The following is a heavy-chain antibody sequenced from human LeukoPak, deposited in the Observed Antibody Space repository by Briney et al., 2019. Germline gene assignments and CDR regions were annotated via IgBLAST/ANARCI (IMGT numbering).Heavy chain of an antibody. D-gene: IGHD3-22*01. CDR1: GLTFSRYA. CDR3: AKEVYYFDTSGLYSFAFDI. CDR2: ISASGGST. Sequence: PGGSLRLSCAASGLTFSRYAMSWVRQAPGKGLEWVSTISASGGSTYYADSVKGRFTISRDNSKNTLYLQMNSLRVGDTAVYYCAKEVYYFDTSGLYSFAFDIWGQGTMVTVPS. V-gene: IGHV3-23*01. J-gene: IGHJ3*02.